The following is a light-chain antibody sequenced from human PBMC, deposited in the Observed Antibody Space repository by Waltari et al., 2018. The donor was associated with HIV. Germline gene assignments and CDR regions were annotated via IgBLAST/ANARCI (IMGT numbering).Light chain of an antibody. V-gene: IGLV1-44*01. CDR3: ATWDDSLNGRV. Sequence: QSMLTHPPSASGTPGQRVTISCSGSSSHIGRNTVNWYQQLPGTAPKLLIYSSNHRPSGVPDRFSGSKSGTSASLAISGLQSEDEADYYCATWDDSLNGRVFGGGTKLTVL. CDR1: SSHIGRNT. CDR2: SSN. J-gene: IGLJ3*02.